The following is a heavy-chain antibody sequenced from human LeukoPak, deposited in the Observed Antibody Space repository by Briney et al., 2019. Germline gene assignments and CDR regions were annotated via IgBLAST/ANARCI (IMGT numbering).Heavy chain of an antibody. J-gene: IGHJ4*02. V-gene: IGHV3-21*01. Sequence: PGGSLRLSCAASGFTSSSYSMNWVRQAPGKGLEWVSSISSSSSYIYYADSVKGRFTISRDNAENSLYLQMNSLRAEDTAVYYCAREVSSSSPYYFDYWGQGTLVTVSS. CDR3: AREVSSSSPYYFDY. CDR2: ISSSSSYI. CDR1: GFTSSSYS. D-gene: IGHD3-16*02.